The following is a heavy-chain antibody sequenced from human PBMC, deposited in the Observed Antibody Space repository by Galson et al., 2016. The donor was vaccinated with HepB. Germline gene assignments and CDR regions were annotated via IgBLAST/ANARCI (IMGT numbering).Heavy chain of an antibody. D-gene: IGHD4-23*01. J-gene: IGHJ5*02. CDR1: GGSISNYY. CDR3: ARFGVEEHLVTWFDP. Sequence: SETLSLTCTVSGGSISNYYWTWIRQPPGKGLEWIGYIYHTGSANYNPSLQSRASIFLDTSKNQLSLKVTAATAADTAVYYCARFGVEEHLVTWFDPWGQGTLVTVSS. CDR2: IYHTGSA. V-gene: IGHV4-59*01.